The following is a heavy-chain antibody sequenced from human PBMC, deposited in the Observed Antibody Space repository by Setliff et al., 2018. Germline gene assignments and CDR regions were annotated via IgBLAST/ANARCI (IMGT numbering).Heavy chain of an antibody. V-gene: IGHV4-34*01. D-gene: IGHD2-2*01. J-gene: IGHJ6*02. Sequence: PSETLSLTCAVYGGSFSGYYWSWIRQPPGKGLEWIGEVNHSGSTNYNPSLKSRVTISVDTSKNQFSLKLSSVTAADTAVYYCARHILVVPAAIFAVGSLTANDYGMDVWGQGTTVTVSS. CDR3: ARHILVVPAAIFAVGSLTANDYGMDV. CDR1: GGSFSGYY. CDR2: VNHSGST.